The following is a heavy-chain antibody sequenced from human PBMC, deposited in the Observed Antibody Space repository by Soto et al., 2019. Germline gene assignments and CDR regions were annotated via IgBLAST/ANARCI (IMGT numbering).Heavy chain of an antibody. V-gene: IGHV3-23*01. J-gene: IGHJ4*02. CDR1: GFTFSNYA. CDR3: VGPDWDY. CDR2: ISKSGTGA. Sequence: GGSLRLSCAASGFTFSNYAMSWVRQAPGKGLEWVSGISKSGTGAYYADSVKGRFTISRDNSKNTLYLQLNSLTGDDTAVYYCVGPDWDYWGQGTLVTVSS. D-gene: IGHD3-9*01.